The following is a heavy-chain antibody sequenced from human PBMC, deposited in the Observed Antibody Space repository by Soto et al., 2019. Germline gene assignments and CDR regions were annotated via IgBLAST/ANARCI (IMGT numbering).Heavy chain of an antibody. D-gene: IGHD5-18*01. CDR2: IYYSGST. J-gene: IGHJ4*02. CDR3: AREDTAMSSFDY. Sequence: SWVRQAPGKGLEWIGYIYYSGSTYYNPSLKSRVTISVDTSKNQFSLKLSSVTAADTAVYYCAREDTAMSSFDYWGQGTLVTVSS. V-gene: IGHV4-31*02.